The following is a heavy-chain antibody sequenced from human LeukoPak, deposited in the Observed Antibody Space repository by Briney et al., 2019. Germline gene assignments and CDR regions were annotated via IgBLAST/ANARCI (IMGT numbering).Heavy chain of an antibody. CDR3: ARDFRAAAGTGWFDP. J-gene: IGHJ5*02. Sequence: GASVKVSCKGSGYTFTRYGISWVRQAPGQGLEWMGWISAYKGNTNYAQKLQGRVTMTTDTSTSTAYMELRSLRSDDTAVYYCARDFRAAAGTGWFDPWGQGTLVTVSS. CDR1: GYTFTRYG. V-gene: IGHV1-18*01. D-gene: IGHD6-13*01. CDR2: ISAYKGNT.